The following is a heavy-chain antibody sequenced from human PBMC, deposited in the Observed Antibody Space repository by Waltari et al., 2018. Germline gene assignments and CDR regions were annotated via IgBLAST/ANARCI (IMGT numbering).Heavy chain of an antibody. Sequence: QVQLVQSGAEVKKPGSSVKVSCKASGGTLRRSAIRWVRTAPGQGLEGMGGSIPIFGTANYAQKFQDRVTITADESTSTAYMELSSLRSEDTAVYYCARDHRELVATTGYGMDVWGKGTTVTVSS. CDR3: ARDHRELVATTGYGMDV. CDR2: SIPIFGTA. CDR1: GGTLRRSA. D-gene: IGHD5-12*01. V-gene: IGHV1-69*13. J-gene: IGHJ6*04.